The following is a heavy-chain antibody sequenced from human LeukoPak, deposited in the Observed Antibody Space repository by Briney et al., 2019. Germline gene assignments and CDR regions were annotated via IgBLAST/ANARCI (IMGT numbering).Heavy chain of an antibody. J-gene: IGHJ4*02. CDR2: IYYSGST. D-gene: IGHD3-9*01. V-gene: IGHV4-39*07. CDR3: ARDFHEDPLTGPDPYFDY. CDR1: GGSISSSSYY. Sequence: PSETLSLTCTVSGGSISSSSYYWGWIRQPPGKGLEWIGSIYYSGSTYYNPSLKSRVTISVDTSKNQFSLKLSSVTAADTAVYYCARDFHEDPLTGPDPYFDYRGQGTLVTVSS.